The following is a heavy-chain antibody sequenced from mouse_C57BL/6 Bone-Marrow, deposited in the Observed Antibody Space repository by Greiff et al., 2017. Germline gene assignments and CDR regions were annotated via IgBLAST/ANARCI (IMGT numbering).Heavy chain of an antibody. CDR3: TRNYGSSLDY. V-gene: IGHV1-5*01. CDR1: GYTFTSYW. CDR2: IYPGNGDT. J-gene: IGHJ2*01. Sequence: VQLQQSGTVLARPGASVKMSCKTSGYTFTSYWMHWVKQRPGQGLEWIGAIYPGNGDTSYNQKFKGKAKLTAVTSASTAYMELSSLTYEDSAVYYYTRNYGSSLDYWGQGTTLTVSS. D-gene: IGHD1-1*01.